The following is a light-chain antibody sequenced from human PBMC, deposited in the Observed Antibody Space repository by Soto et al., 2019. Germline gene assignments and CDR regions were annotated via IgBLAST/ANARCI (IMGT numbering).Light chain of an antibody. CDR3: QQFDNLPLT. J-gene: IGKJ4*01. CDR2: DAS. Sequence: DIQMTQSPSSLSASIGDSVTISCQASQNINIYLNWYQQKPGTAPKLLIYDASNLQTGVPSRFSASGSGTHSTFTITSLQPEDIATYFCQQFDNLPLTFGGGTKVDIK. CDR1: QNINIY. V-gene: IGKV1-33*01.